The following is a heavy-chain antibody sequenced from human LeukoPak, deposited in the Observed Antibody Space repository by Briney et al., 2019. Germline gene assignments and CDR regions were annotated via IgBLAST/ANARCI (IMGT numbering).Heavy chain of an antibody. J-gene: IGHJ4*02. Sequence: AGRYLRLPCAASGSPLSSYALHWGRPAPGKGLEGGAVISYDGSNKYYADSVKGRFTISRDNAKNTLYLQMNSLRAEDTAVYYCARHTTEATFDYWGQGTLVTVSS. V-gene: IGHV3-30-3*01. CDR3: ARHTTEATFDY. D-gene: IGHD1-26*01. CDR1: GSPLSSYA. CDR2: ISYDGSNK.